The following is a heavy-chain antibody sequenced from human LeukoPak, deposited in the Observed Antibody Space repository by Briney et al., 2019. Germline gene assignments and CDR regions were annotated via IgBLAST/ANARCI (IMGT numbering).Heavy chain of an antibody. CDR3: AKPEDNNTQLPAGLGWLQFRRGGYYFDY. D-gene: IGHD5-24*01. V-gene: IGHV3-30-3*02. CDR1: GFTFSSYA. CDR2: ISYDGSNK. J-gene: IGHJ4*02. Sequence: GGSLRLSCAASGFTFSSYAMHWVRQAPGKGLEWVAVISYDGSNKYYADSVKGRFTISRDNSKNTLYLQMNSLRAEDTAVYYCAKPEDNNTQLPAGLGWLQFRRGGYYFDYWGQGTLVTVSS.